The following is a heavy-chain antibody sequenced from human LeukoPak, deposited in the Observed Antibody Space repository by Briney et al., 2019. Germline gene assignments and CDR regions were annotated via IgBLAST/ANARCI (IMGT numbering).Heavy chain of an antibody. Sequence: GESLKISCQTSGYSFNTFMIAWVRQAPGRGLEWMGLVYPLDSETRYGPSFQGQVTISADKSTSSAFLQWDSLKASDTAMYYCVRGGGGWYSYFDYWGQGTLVSVSS. CDR3: VRGGGGWYSYFDY. J-gene: IGHJ4*02. D-gene: IGHD6-19*01. CDR1: GYSFNTFM. CDR2: VYPLDSET. V-gene: IGHV5-51*01.